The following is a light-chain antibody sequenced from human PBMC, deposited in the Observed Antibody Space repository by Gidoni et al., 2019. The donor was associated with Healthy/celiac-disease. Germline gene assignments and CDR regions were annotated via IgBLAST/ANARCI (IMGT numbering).Light chain of an antibody. Sequence: QAVLTQPPSVAGAPGQRVTMCCTGGSSNIGAGYDVHWYQQLPGTAPNLLLYGTSNRPSGVPARLSCSKSGTSASLALTALQAEDESDYYCQSYDSSLIGVLFGARTTLPVL. CDR1: SSNIGAGYD. J-gene: IGLJ2*01. V-gene: IGLV1-40*01. CDR3: QSYDSSLIGVL. CDR2: GTS.